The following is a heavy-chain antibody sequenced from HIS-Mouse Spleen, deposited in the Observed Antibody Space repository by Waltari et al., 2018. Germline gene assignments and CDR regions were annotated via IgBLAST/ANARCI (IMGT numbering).Heavy chain of an antibody. D-gene: IGHD5-18*01. Sequence: QVQLVQSGAEVKKPGASMKVSCKASGYTFTSYDINWVRQATGQGLEWMGWMNPNSGNTGYAQKFQGRVTMTRNTSISTAYMELSSLRSEDTAVYYCARIGSHRRGYSYGYWFDPWGQGTLVTVSS. V-gene: IGHV1-8*01. J-gene: IGHJ5*02. CDR2: MNPNSGNT. CDR3: ARIGSHRRGYSYGYWFDP. CDR1: GYTFTSYD.